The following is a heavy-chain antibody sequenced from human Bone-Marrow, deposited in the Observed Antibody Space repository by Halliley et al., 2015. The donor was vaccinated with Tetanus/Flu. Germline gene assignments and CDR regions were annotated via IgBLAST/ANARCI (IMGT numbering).Heavy chain of an antibody. V-gene: IGHV5-51*01. CDR2: IFPGDSDS. J-gene: IGHJ6*02. D-gene: IGHD3-10*01. Sequence: MGIIFPGDSDSRYSPSFQGLVPISVDKSISTAYLQWSSLKASDTAMYYCARLGFGELFGGMDVWGQGTPVTVSS. CDR3: ARLGFGELFGGMDV.